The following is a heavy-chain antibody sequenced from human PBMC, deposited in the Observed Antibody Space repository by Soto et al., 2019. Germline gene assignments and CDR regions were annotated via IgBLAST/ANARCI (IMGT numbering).Heavy chain of an antibody. V-gene: IGHV2-5*02. CDR3: AHIRAAAGDYYYYGMDV. J-gene: IGHJ6*02. D-gene: IGHD6-13*01. CDR1: GFSLSTSGVG. Sequence: QITLKESGPTLVKPTQTLTLTCTFSGFSLSTSGVGVGWIRQPPGKALEWLALIYWDDDKRYSPSLKSRLTITKDNSKNQVVRTMTNMDPVDTATYYRAHIRAAAGDYYYYGMDVWGQGTTVTVSS. CDR2: IYWDDDK.